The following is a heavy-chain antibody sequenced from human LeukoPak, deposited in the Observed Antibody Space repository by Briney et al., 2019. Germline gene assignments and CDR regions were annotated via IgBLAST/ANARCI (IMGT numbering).Heavy chain of an antibody. V-gene: IGHV1-2*02. D-gene: IGHD2-2*01. CDR1: GYTFTVNY. J-gene: IGHJ4*02. CDR3: ARGAGTSWFDY. CDR2: MNPNSGVT. Sequence: ASVKVSCKPSGYTFTVNYLHWVRQAPGQGLEWVGWMNPNSGVTFYAQNFQGRVTMTRDTSVTTAYKELSSLTSDDTAVYYCARGAGTSWFDYWGQGSLVTVSS.